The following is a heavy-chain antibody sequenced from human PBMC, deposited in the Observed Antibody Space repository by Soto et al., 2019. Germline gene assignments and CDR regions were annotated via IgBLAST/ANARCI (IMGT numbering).Heavy chain of an antibody. CDR1: GFIFSEYA. CDR3: ARADGGSPFDS. V-gene: IGHV3-23*01. Sequence: EVHVLESGGGLVQPGGSLRLSCVASGFIFSEYAMTWIRQAPGKGLEWVAGIIKSGGETYYTDSVKGRFTVSRHNSKNMVYLEMDSMRADDTALYYCARADGGSPFDSWGQGTLVTVSS. CDR2: IIKSGGET. J-gene: IGHJ4*02. D-gene: IGHD1-26*01.